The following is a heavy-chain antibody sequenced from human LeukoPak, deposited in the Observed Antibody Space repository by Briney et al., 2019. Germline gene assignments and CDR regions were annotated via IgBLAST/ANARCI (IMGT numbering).Heavy chain of an antibody. CDR2: INHSGRT. J-gene: IGHJ4*02. Sequence: PSETLSLTCAVYGGSFSGYYWSWIRQPPGKGLEWIGEINHSGRTNYNPSLKSRVTMSVDTSKNQFSLKLSSVTAADTAVYYCARERGGNYDFWDYFDYWGQGTLVTVSS. CDR1: GGSFSGYY. V-gene: IGHV4-34*01. CDR3: ARERGGNYDFWDYFDY. D-gene: IGHD3-3*01.